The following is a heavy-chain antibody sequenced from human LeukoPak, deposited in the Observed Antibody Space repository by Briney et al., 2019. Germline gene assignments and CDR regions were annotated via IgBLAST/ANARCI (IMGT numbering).Heavy chain of an antibody. D-gene: IGHD3-22*01. CDR2: VYHSGST. V-gene: IGHV4-38-2*02. Sequence: SETLSLTCTVSGYSISSGYYWGWIRQPPRKGLEWSGSVYHSGSTYYNPSLKRRVTISVDTSKTQFSLKLSSVTAADTAVYYCARDPNGIYYYDSSFDYWGPGTLVTVSS. CDR3: ARDPNGIYYYDSSFDY. J-gene: IGHJ4*02. CDR1: GYSISSGYY.